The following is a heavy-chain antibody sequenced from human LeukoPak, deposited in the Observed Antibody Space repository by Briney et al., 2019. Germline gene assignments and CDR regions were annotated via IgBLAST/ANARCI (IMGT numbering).Heavy chain of an antibody. V-gene: IGHV1-3*01. CDR3: ARDPGDRRLGD. CDR1: GYTFTTYT. D-gene: IGHD3-16*01. CDR2: INAGNGNT. Sequence: GASVKVSCKASGYTFTTYTMHWVRQAPEQRLEWMGWINAGNGNTKYSQKFQGRVTITRDTSASTAYMDLSSLRSDDTAVYYCARDPGDRRLGDWGQGTLVTVSS. J-gene: IGHJ4*02.